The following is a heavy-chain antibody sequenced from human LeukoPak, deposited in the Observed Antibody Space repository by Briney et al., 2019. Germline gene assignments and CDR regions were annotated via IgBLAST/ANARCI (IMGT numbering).Heavy chain of an antibody. CDR1: GFTFSGYW. D-gene: IGHD3-10*01. CDR2: IKEDGSQE. J-gene: IGHJ4*02. Sequence: PGGSLRLSCAASGFTFSGYWMSWVRQAPGKGLEWVANIKEDGSQEYYVDSVRGRFTISRDNARNSVYLQMNSLRAEDTAVYYCAKGGAPFAESAYWGQGTLVTVSS. CDR3: AKGGAPFAESAY. V-gene: IGHV3-7*01.